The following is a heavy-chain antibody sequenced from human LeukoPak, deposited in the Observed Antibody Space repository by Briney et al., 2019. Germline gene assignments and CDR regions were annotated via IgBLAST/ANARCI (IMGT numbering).Heavy chain of an antibody. D-gene: IGHD3-9*01. CDR1: GYSFTSYW. CDR3: ASWSADILTGYPRRGDAFDI. CDR2: IYPGDSDT. J-gene: IGHJ3*02. V-gene: IGHV5-51*01. Sequence: GESLKISCKGSGYSFTSYWIGWVRQMPGKGLEWMGIIYPGDSDTRYSPSFQGQVTISADKSISTAYLQWSSLKASDTAMYYCASWSADILTGYPRRGDAFDIWGQGTMVTVSS.